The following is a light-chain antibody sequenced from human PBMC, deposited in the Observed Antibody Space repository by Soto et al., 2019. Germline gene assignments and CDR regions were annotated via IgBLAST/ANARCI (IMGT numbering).Light chain of an antibody. J-gene: IGKJ4*01. CDR2: SSS. V-gene: IGKV3-20*01. CDR3: HQYGSSPPT. CDR1: QTVRGSY. Sequence: EIVLTQSPGTLSLSPGETATLSCRASQTVRGSYLAWYQQKPGQAPRLLISSSSSRATGIPDRFSGSGSGTDFTLTISRLESEDFAVYCCHQYGSSPPTFGGGTRVEIK.